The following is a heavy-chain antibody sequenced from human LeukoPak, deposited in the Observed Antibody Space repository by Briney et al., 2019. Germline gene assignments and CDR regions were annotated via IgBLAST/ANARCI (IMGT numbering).Heavy chain of an antibody. CDR2: INHSGST. CDR1: GGSFSGYY. CDR3: ARGLGMITFGGVRTRGNWFDP. Sequence: SETLSLTCAVYGGSFSGYYWSWIRQSPGKGLEWIGEINHSGSTNYNPSLKSRVTISVDTSKNQFSLKLSSVTAADTAVYFCARGLGMITFGGVRTRGNWFDPWGQGTLVTVSS. D-gene: IGHD3-16*01. V-gene: IGHV4-34*01. J-gene: IGHJ5*02.